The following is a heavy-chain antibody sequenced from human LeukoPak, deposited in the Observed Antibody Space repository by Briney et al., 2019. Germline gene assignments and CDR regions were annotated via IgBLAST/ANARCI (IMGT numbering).Heavy chain of an antibody. CDR1: GGSISSHY. J-gene: IGHJ4*02. CDR2: IYYSGST. Sequence: SETLSLTCTVSGGSISSHYWSWIRQPPGKGLEWIGYIYYSGSTNYNPSLKSRVTISVDTSKNQFSLKLSSVTAADTAVYYCARDVGAATFDYWGQGTLVTVSS. CDR3: ARDVGAATFDY. D-gene: IGHD1-26*01. V-gene: IGHV4-59*11.